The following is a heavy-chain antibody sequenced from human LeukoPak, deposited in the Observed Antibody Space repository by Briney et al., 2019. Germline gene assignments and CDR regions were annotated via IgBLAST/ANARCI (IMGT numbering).Heavy chain of an antibody. CDR1: GGSISSGGYY. Sequence: SQTLSLTCTVSGGSISSGGYYWSWIRQPPGKGLEWIGYIYHSGSTYYNPSLKSRVTISVDRSKNQFSLKLSSVTAADTAVYYCAREIDHGFWSGYAYPPEYTFDIWGQGTMVTVSS. J-gene: IGHJ3*02. CDR3: AREIDHGFWSGYAYPPEYTFDI. CDR2: IYHSGST. D-gene: IGHD3-3*01. V-gene: IGHV4-30-2*01.